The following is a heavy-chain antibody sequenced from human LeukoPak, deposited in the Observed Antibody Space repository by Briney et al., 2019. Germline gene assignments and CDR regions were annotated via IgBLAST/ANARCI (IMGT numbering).Heavy chain of an antibody. CDR3: ANKYYYDSSGYYYPLSW. Sequence: SVKVSCKASGGTFSSYAISWVRQAPGQGLEWMGGIIPIFGTANYAQKFQGRVTITADESTSTAYMELSSLRSEDTAVYYCANKYYYDSSGYYYPLSWWGQGTMVTVSS. CDR2: IIPIFGTA. J-gene: IGHJ3*01. V-gene: IGHV1-69*13. CDR1: GGTFSSYA. D-gene: IGHD3-22*01.